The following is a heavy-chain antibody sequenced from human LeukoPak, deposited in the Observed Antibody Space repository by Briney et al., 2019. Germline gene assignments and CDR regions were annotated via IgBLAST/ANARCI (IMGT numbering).Heavy chain of an antibody. V-gene: IGHV1-46*01. CDR3: AREVIAVAGTIRSDFDY. Sequence: ASVKVSCKASGYTFTSYYMHWVRQAPGQGLEWMGIINPSGGSTSYAQKFQGRVTMTRDTSTSTVYMGLSSLRSEDTAVYYCAREVIAVAGTIRSDFDYWGQGTLVAVSS. J-gene: IGHJ4*02. CDR1: GYTFTSYY. CDR2: INPSGGST. D-gene: IGHD6-19*01.